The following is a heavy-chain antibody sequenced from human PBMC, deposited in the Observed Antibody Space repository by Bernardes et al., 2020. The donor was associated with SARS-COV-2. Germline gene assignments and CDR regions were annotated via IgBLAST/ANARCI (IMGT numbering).Heavy chain of an antibody. CDR1: GFTFSSYW. D-gene: IGHD6-6*01. CDR2: INSDGSST. CDR3: ARAYSSSFFLGYFDY. Sequence: GGSLRLSCAASGFTFSSYWMHWVRQAPGKGLVWVSRINSDGSSTSYADSVKGRFTISRDNAKNTLYLQMNSLRAEDTAVYYCARAYSSSFFLGYFDYWGQGTLVTVSS. V-gene: IGHV3-74*01. J-gene: IGHJ4*02.